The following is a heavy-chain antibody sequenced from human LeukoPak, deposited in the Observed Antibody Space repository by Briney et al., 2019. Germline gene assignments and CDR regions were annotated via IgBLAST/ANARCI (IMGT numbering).Heavy chain of an antibody. CDR3: ARALLGGPFDY. Sequence: TGGSLRLSCAASGFTFSSYEMNWVRQAPGKGLEWVSYISSSGSTIYYADSVKGRFTISRDNAKNSLYLQMNSLRAEDTAVYYCARALLGGPFDYWGQGTLVTVSS. CDR1: GFTFSSYE. V-gene: IGHV3-48*03. D-gene: IGHD1-26*01. J-gene: IGHJ4*02. CDR2: ISSSGSTI.